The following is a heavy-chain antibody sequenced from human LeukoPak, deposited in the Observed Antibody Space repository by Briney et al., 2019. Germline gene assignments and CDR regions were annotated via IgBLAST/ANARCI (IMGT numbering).Heavy chain of an antibody. CDR2: IYYSGST. V-gene: IGHV4-39*01. Sequence: SETLSLTCTVSGGSISSSSYSWGWIRQPPGQGLEWIGSIYYSGSTYYNPSLKSRVTISVDTSKNQFSLKLSSVTAADTAMYYCAASQVATADYYYYGMDVWGQGTTVTVSS. CDR3: AASQVATADYYYYGMDV. D-gene: IGHD5-12*01. J-gene: IGHJ6*02. CDR1: GGSISSSSYS.